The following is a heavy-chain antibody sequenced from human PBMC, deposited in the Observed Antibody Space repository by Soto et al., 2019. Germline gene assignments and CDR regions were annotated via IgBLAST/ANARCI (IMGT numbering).Heavy chain of an antibody. V-gene: IGHV3-21*01. D-gene: IGHD2-2*01. J-gene: IGHJ3*02. CDR1: GFTFSSYS. Sequence: ESGGGLVKPGGSLRLSCAASGFTFSSYSMNWVRQAPGKGLEWVSSISSSSSYIYYADSVKGRFTISRDNAKNSLYLQMNSLRAEDTAVYYCARDGRYCSSTSCHDAFDIWGQGTMVTVSS. CDR2: ISSSSSYI. CDR3: ARDGRYCSSTSCHDAFDI.